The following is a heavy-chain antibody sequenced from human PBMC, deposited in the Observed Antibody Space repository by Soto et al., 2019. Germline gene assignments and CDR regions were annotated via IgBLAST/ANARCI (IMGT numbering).Heavy chain of an antibody. CDR1: GFTFTSYS. CDR3: ARDLPGYCSTTNCYYYFDF. V-gene: IGHV3-7*03. CDR2: IRQDGHEK. J-gene: IGHJ4*02. Sequence: GGSLRLSCAVSGFTFTSYSMSWVRQAPGEGLEWVANIRQDGHEKYYVDSVRGRFTISRDNAQNSLYLQVDSLRAEDTAMYYCARDLPGYCSTTNCYYYFDFWGQGTLVTVSS. D-gene: IGHD2-2*01.